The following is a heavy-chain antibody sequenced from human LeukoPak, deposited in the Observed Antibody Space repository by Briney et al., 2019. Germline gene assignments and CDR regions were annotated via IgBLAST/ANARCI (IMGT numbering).Heavy chain of an antibody. CDR3: ANSYCGGDCYLFDY. J-gene: IGHJ4*02. CDR2: ISGSGGST. V-gene: IGHV3-23*01. CDR1: GFTFSNYA. Sequence: PGGSLRLSCAASGFTFSNYAMSWVRQAPGKGLEWVSAISGSGGSTYYADSVKGRFTTSRDNSKNTLYLQMNSLRAEDTAVYYCANSYCGGDCYLFDYWGQGTLVTVSS. D-gene: IGHD2-21*02.